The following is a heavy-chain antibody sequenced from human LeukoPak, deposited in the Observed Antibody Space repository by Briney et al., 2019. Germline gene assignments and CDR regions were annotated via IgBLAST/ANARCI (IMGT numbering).Heavy chain of an antibody. J-gene: IGHJ5*01. V-gene: IGHV1-69*04. CDR3: ARDVQDGSGSYYNPNRTS. D-gene: IGHD3-10*01. CDR2: IIPILGIA. Sequence: SVKVSCKASAGTTSSYTISWLRQPPGRGGEWFGRIIPILGIANYAQKFQGRVTITADKSTSTAYMELSSLRSEDTAVYDCARDVQDGSGSYYNPNRTSWGHGTLVTVSS. CDR1: AGTTSSYT.